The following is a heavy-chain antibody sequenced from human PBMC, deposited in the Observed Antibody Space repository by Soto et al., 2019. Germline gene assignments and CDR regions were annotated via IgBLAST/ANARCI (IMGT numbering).Heavy chain of an antibody. D-gene: IGHD3-16*01. J-gene: IGHJ4*02. CDR1: GGSISSGGYY. CDR3: ARERDLGDFDY. CDR2: IYYSGST. V-gene: IGHV4-31*01. Sequence: QVQLQESGPGLVKPSQTLSLTCTVSGGSISSGGYYWSWIRQHPGKGLEWNGYIYYSGSTYYNPSRKSLVTISVDTAKNQFSLKLSSVTAADTAVYYCARERDLGDFDYWGQGTLVTVSS.